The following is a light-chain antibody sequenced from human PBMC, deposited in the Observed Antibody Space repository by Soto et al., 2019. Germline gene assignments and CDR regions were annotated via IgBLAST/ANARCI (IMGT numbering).Light chain of an antibody. CDR3: CSNAGGSTYV. Sequence: QLVLTQPASVSESPGQSITISCTGTSSDVGAYNVVSWYQQYPGKAPKLIIYEGSKRPSGVSPRFSGSRSANTASLTIAGLQAEDEAEYYCCSNAGGSTYVFGSGTKLTVL. J-gene: IGLJ1*01. V-gene: IGLV2-23*01. CDR1: SSDVGAYNV. CDR2: EGS.